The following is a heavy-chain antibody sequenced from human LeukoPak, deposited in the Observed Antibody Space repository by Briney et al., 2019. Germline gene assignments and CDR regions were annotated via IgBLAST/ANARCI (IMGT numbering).Heavy chain of an antibody. CDR2: IGSSSSYI. D-gene: IGHD1-26*01. CDR3: ARDRRGGSGDY. CDR1: GFTFSSYS. V-gene: IGHV3-21*01. Sequence: PGGSLRLSCAASGFTFSSYSMNWVRQAPGKGLEWVSSIGSSSSYIYYADSVKGRFTISRDNAKNSLYLQMNSLRAEDTAVYYCARDRRGGSGDYWGQGTLVTVSS. J-gene: IGHJ4*02.